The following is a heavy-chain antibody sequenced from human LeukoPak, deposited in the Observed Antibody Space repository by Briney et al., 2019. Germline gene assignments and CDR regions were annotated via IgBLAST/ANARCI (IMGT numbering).Heavy chain of an antibody. Sequence: SETPSLTCTVSGGSISSYYWSWIRQPPGKGLEWIGYIYYSGSTNYNPSLKSRVTISVDTSKNQFSLKLSSVTAADTAVYYCARGYDYGDYPNAFDIWGQGTMVTVSS. CDR1: GGSISSYY. CDR3: ARGYDYGDYPNAFDI. J-gene: IGHJ3*02. D-gene: IGHD4-17*01. V-gene: IGHV4-59*01. CDR2: IYYSGST.